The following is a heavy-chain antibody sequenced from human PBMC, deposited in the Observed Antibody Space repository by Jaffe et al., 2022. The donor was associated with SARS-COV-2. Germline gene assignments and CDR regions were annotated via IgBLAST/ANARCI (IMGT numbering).Heavy chain of an antibody. Sequence: EVQLLESGGGLVQPGGSLRLSCAVSGFTFSDYAMSWVRQAPGKGLEWVSSISASGGTTYYAESVKGRFTISRDNSKNALYLQMSSLRAEDTAVYFCAKGGWGAYSTSLYNWFDPWGQGTLVTVSS. D-gene: IGHD4-4*01. CDR1: GFTFSDYA. CDR3: AKGGWGAYSTSLYNWFDP. J-gene: IGHJ5*02. CDR2: ISASGGTT. V-gene: IGHV3-23*01.